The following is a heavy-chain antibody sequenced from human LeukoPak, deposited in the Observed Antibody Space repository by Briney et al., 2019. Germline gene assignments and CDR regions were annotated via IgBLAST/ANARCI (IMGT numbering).Heavy chain of an antibody. J-gene: IGHJ6*02. Sequence: ASVKVSCKASGYTFTSYAMHWVRQAPGQRLEWMGWINAGNGNTKYSQKFQGRVTITRDTSASTAYMELSSLRSEDTAVYYCARGEDSSGWYRSYYYYYGMDVWGQGTTVTVSS. CDR3: ARGEDSSGWYRSYYYYYGMDV. CDR2: INAGNGNT. V-gene: IGHV1-3*01. D-gene: IGHD6-19*01. CDR1: GYTFTSYA.